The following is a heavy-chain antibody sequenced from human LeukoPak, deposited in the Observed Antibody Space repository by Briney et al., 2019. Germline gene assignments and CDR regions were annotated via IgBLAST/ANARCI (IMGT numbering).Heavy chain of an antibody. V-gene: IGHV3-33*01. J-gene: IGHJ4*02. CDR1: GFTFRNHG. Sequence: PGGSLRLSCAASGFTFRNHGMHWVRQAPGKGLEWLAVIWYDGSEKYYADSVQGRFTVSRDNPKNALYLQLNSLGAEDTAVYYCARDRNFPAYYFDFWGQGALVTVSS. CDR3: ARDRNFPAYYFDF. D-gene: IGHD3-10*01. CDR2: IWYDGSEK.